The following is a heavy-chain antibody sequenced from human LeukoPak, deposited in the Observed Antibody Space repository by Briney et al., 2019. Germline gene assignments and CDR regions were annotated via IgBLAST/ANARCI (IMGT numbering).Heavy chain of an antibody. Sequence: PSETLSLTCTVSGGSISSYYWSWIRQPPGKGLEWIGYIYYSGNTNYNPSLKSRVTISVDTSKNQFSLKLSSVTAADTAVYYCARGIGITIFGVVIPEILFDYWGQGTLVTVSS. CDR1: GGSISSYY. V-gene: IGHV4-59*01. CDR3: ARGIGITIFGVVIPEILFDY. J-gene: IGHJ4*02. D-gene: IGHD3-3*01. CDR2: IYYSGNT.